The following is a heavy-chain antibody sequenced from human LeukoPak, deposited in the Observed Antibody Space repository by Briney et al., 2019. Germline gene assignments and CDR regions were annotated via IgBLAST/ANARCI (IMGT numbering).Heavy chain of an antibody. CDR3: VRASTTVPNLLDY. CDR1: GFTFSSYW. J-gene: IGHJ4*02. D-gene: IGHD4-17*01. Sequence: GGSLRLSCAASGFTFSSYWMHWVRQTPGKGLVWVSRIKGDGSDTLYADSVKGRFTISRDNSKNTLYLQTSSLGADDTAVYYCVRASTTVPNLLDYWGRGALVSVSS. V-gene: IGHV3-74*01. CDR2: IKGDGSDT.